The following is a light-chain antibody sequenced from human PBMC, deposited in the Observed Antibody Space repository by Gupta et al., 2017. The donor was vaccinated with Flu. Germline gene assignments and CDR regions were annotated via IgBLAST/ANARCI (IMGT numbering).Light chain of an antibody. CDR2: AAS. Sequence: AIQMTQSPSSLSAFVGDRVTITCRASQDIRHDLGWYQQKPGSTPKVLIYAASSLQSGVPSRFSGSGSGTDFTLTISSLQPEDSATYYCPQDDKYPLTFGGGTKVEI. CDR1: QDIRHD. J-gene: IGKJ4*01. CDR3: PQDDKYPLT. V-gene: IGKV1-6*01.